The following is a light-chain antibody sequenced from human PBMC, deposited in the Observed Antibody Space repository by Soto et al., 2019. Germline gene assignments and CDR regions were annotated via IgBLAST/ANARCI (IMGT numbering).Light chain of an antibody. J-gene: IGLJ1*01. Sequence: QSVLTQPRSVSGSPGQSVTISCTGTSSDVGTYNYVSWYQQYPGKAPKLMISDVSERPSGVPDRFSGSKSGNTASLTISGLQAEDEADYYCCSYAGSYTHVFGTGTKLTVL. V-gene: IGLV2-11*01. CDR2: DVS. CDR1: SSDVGTYNY. CDR3: CSYAGSYTHV.